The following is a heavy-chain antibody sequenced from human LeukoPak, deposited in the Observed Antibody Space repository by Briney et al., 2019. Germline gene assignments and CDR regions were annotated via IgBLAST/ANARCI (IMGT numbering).Heavy chain of an antibody. D-gene: IGHD3-22*01. CDR1: GISFASYW. Sequence: GGSLRLSCAAPGISFASYWVTWVRQATGKGLEWVANIGQDGTETVYVGSVKGRFTISRDNARKLLFLQMNSLRADDTAVYYCAIPSSYDGSRYYHAYWGQGTLVSVSS. J-gene: IGHJ4*02. CDR3: AIPSSYDGSRYYHAY. V-gene: IGHV3-7*01. CDR2: IGQDGTET.